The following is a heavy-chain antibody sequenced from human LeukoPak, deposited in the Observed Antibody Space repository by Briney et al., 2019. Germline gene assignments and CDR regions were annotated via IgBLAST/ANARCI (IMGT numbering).Heavy chain of an antibody. CDR1: GFTVSSNY. V-gene: IGHV3-53*01. CDR3: GRGPSVAGRGGDY. CDR2: IYSGGGT. D-gene: IGHD6-6*01. J-gene: IGHJ4*02. Sequence: PGGSLRLSCAASGFTVSSNYMTWVRQAPGKGLEWVSVIYSGGGTFYADSVKGRFTISRDNSKNTMYLRMNSLRAEDTAVYYCGRGPSVAGRGGDYWGQGTLVTVSS.